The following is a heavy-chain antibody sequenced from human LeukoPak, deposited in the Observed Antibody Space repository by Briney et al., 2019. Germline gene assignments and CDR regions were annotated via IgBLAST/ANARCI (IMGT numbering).Heavy chain of an antibody. CDR2: IKSKTDGGTT. J-gene: IGHJ4*02. CDR1: GFTVSSNY. V-gene: IGHV3-15*07. Sequence: PGGSLRLSCAASGFTVSSNYINWVRQAPGKGLEWVGRIKSKTDGGTTDYAAPVKGRFTISRDDSKNTLYLQMNSLKTEDTAVYYCTTEGRYYDSSGYCPLDYWGQGTLVTVSS. CDR3: TTEGRYYDSSGYCPLDY. D-gene: IGHD3-22*01.